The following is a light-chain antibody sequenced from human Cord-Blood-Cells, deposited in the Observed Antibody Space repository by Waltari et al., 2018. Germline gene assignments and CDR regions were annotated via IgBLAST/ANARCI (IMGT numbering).Light chain of an antibody. Sequence: QSALTQPASVSGSPGQSITISCTGTSSDVGGYNYFSWYQQHPGKAPKLMIYDVSKRPSGVSNRFSGSKSGNTASLTISGLQAEDEADYYCSSYTSSRGVVFGGGTKLTVL. CDR1: SSDVGGYNY. J-gene: IGLJ2*01. CDR2: DVS. V-gene: IGLV2-14*01. CDR3: SSYTSSRGVV.